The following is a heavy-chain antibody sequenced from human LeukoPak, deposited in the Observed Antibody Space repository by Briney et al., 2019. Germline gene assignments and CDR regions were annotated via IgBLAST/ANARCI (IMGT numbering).Heavy chain of an antibody. CDR2: ISYDVSIN. CDR3: ARGGMYGYSGYDYFDH. CDR1: GYTFSSCD. J-gene: IGHJ4*02. V-gene: IGHV3-30*19. Sequence: GGSLRLSCAASGYTFSSCDMSWVRQAPGKGLEWVAVISYDVSINYYADSVKGRFTISRDNSKNTLFLQMTSLRAEDTAVYYCARGGMYGYSGYDYFDHWGQGTLVTVSS. D-gene: IGHD5-12*01.